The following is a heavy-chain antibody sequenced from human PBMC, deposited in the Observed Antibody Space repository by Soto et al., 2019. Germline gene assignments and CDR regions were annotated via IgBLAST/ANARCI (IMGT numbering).Heavy chain of an antibody. CDR2: INHRGTT. CDR3: ARVYSGSYSDS. CDR1: GGSLNDNY. V-gene: IGHV4-34*01. J-gene: IGHJ4*02. D-gene: IGHD1-26*01. Sequence: PSETLSLTCAVEGGSLNDNYWYWIRQRPGKGLEWIGEINHRGTTKYNPSLKSRVTISVDESKNQFSLKVTSVTAADTAVYYCARVYSGSYSDSWGQGTLVTVSS.